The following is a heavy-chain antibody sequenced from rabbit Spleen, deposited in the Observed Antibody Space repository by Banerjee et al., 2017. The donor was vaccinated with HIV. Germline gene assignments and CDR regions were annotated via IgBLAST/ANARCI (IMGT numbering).Heavy chain of an antibody. J-gene: IGHJ6*01. D-gene: IGHD8-1*01. V-gene: IGHV1S40*01. CDR2: IYTGTGST. CDR3: ARDGAGGSYFAV. CDR1: GFSFSSSYY. Sequence: QSLEESGGDLVKPGASLTLTCTASGFSFSSSYYMCWVRQAPGKGLEWIACIYTGTGSTWYASWVNGRFTISKTSSNTVTLQMTSLTAADTATYFCARDGAGGSYFAVWGQGTLVTVS.